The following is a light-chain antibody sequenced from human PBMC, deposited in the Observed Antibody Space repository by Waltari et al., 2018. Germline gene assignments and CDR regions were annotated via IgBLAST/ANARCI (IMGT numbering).Light chain of an antibody. CDR3: QQYGSSPPGT. CDR2: GES. V-gene: IGKV3-20*01. J-gene: IGKJ2*02. Sequence: EIVLTQSPGTLSLSPGERATLSCRASQSVSSSYLAWYQQKPGQAPRLLIYGESSGATGIPDRISGSGSGTDFTLTISRLEPEDFAVYYCQQYGSSPPGTFGQGTKLEIK. CDR1: QSVSSSY.